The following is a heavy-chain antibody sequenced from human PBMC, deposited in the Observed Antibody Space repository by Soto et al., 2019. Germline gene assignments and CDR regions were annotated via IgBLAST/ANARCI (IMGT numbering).Heavy chain of an antibody. J-gene: IGHJ4*02. CDR2: ISAHNGNT. V-gene: IGHV1-18*01. CDR3: ARGGYGDY. CDR1: GYTFTSYG. D-gene: IGHD1-1*01. Sequence: QVNLVQSGAEVKKPGASVKVSCKASGYTFTSYGITWVRQAPGQGLEWMGWISAHNGNTDYVQKPQGRVIVTRDTSTSTAYMELRSLISDDTAVYYCARGGYGDYWGQGALVTVSS.